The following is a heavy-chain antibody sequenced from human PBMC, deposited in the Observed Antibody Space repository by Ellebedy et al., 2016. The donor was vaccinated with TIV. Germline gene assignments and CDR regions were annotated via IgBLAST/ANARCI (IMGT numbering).Heavy chain of an antibody. D-gene: IGHD6-6*01. CDR2: TYPGDSDT. Sequence: GESLKISCQGSGYTFTNYWIAWVRQMPGKGLEWMGVTYPGDSDTRYSPSFQGQVTISADKSISTAYLQWSSLKASDTAIYYCARHGGYSSSPLNYWGQGTLVTVSS. CDR3: ARHGGYSSSPLNY. CDR1: GYTFTNYW. J-gene: IGHJ4*02. V-gene: IGHV5-51*01.